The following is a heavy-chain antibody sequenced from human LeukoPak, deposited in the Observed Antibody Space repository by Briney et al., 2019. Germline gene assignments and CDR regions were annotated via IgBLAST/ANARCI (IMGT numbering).Heavy chain of an antibody. J-gene: IGHJ4*02. CDR2: IYPGDSDT. D-gene: IGHD3-22*01. Sequence: GESLKISCKSSEYSFTSYWIGWVRQMPGKGLEWMGIIYPGDSDTRYSPSFQGQVTISADKSISTAYLQWSSLKASDTAMYYCARFGVEYYYDSSGYYYTDYWGQGTLVTVSS. CDR3: ARFGVEYYYDSSGYYYTDY. V-gene: IGHV5-51*01. CDR1: EYSFTSYW.